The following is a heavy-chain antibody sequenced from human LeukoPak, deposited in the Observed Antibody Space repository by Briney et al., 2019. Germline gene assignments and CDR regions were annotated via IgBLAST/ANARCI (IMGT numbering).Heavy chain of an antibody. Sequence: SVKVSCKASGGTFSSYAISWVRQAPGQGLEWMGGIIPIFGTANYAQKFQGRVTITADESTGTAYMELSSLRSEDTAVYYCASSMIVVVTAYYFDYWGQGTLVTVSS. D-gene: IGHD3-22*01. CDR1: GGTFSSYA. V-gene: IGHV1-69*13. J-gene: IGHJ4*02. CDR3: ASSMIVVVTAYYFDY. CDR2: IIPIFGTA.